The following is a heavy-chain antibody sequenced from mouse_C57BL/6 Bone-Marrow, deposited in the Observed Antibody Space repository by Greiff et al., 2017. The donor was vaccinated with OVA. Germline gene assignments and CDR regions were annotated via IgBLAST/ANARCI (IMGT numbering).Heavy chain of an antibody. J-gene: IGHJ4*01. V-gene: IGHV5-16*01. CDR3: AREEYDGGYALDY. D-gene: IGHD2-14*01. CDR1: GFTFSDYY. Sequence: EVQLVESEGGLVQPGSSMKLSCTASGFTFSDYYMAWVRQVPEKGLEWVANINYDGSSTYYLASLKSRFIISRDNAKNILYLQMSSLKSEDTATYYYAREEYDGGYALDYWGQGTSVTVSS. CDR2: INYDGSST.